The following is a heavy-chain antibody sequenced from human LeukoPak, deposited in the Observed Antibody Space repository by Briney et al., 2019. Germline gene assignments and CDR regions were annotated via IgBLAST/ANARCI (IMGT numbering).Heavy chain of an antibody. CDR1: GGSMNTHY. CDR3: ARDNNGLYFGVRGFDI. CDR2: IYTSGST. D-gene: IGHD3-3*01. J-gene: IGHJ3*02. Sequence: SETLSLTCSVSGGSMNTHYWNWIRQQAGKGLEWIGRIYTSGSTNHNPSLKSRVIMSLDTSKSQFSLSLGSVTAADTAVYYCARDNNGLYFGVRGFDIWGQGTMVTVSS. V-gene: IGHV4-4*07.